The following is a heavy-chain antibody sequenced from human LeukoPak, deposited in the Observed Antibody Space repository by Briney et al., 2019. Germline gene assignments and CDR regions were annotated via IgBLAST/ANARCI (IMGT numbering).Heavy chain of an antibody. V-gene: IGHV1-2*02. Sequence: ASVKVSCKASGYTSTGYYIHWVRQAPGQGLEWMGWINPNSGGTNSAQKFQGRVTMTRDASISTAYMDLSRLRSDDAAVYYCAREGRGLTAFDSWGQGTLVTVSS. CDR2: INPNSGGT. D-gene: IGHD1-20*01. CDR3: AREGRGLTAFDS. CDR1: GYTSTGYY. J-gene: IGHJ4*02.